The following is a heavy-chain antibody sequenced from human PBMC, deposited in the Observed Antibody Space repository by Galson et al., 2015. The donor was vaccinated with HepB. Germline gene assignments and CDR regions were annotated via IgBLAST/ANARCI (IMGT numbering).Heavy chain of an antibody. CDR3: ARLEDIVVVPAATLNYYGMDV. CDR1: GYSFTSYW. Sequence: QSGAEVKKPGKSLKISCKGSGYSFTSYWIGWVRQMPGKGLEWMGIIYPGDSDTRYSPSFQGQVTISADKSISTAYLQWSSLKASDTAMYYCARLEDIVVVPAATLNYYGMDVWGQGTTVTVSS. D-gene: IGHD2-2*01. V-gene: IGHV5-51*01. J-gene: IGHJ6*02. CDR2: IYPGDSDT.